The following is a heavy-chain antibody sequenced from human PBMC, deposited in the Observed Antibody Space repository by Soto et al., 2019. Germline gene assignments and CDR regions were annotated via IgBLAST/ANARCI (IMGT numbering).Heavy chain of an antibody. CDR3: AKDPYYYDSSGYYFDY. D-gene: IGHD3-22*01. J-gene: IGHJ4*02. CDR2: IYSGGST. CDR1: GFTVSSNY. V-gene: IGHV3-53*01. Sequence: GGSLRLSCAASGFTVSSNYMSWVRQAPGKGLEWVSVIYSGGSTYYADSVKGRFTISRDNSKNTLYLQMNNLRAEDTAVYYCAKDPYYYDSSGYYFDYWGQGTLVTVSS.